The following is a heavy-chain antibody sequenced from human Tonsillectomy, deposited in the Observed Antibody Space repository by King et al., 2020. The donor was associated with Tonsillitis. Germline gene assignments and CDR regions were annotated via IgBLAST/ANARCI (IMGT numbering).Heavy chain of an antibody. CDR3: ASALGRGAFEI. Sequence: LQLQESGPGLVKPSETLSLTCTVSGGSISSSSYYWGWIRQPPGKGLEWIGSIYYSGSTYYNPSLKSRVTISVDTSKNQFSLKLSSVTAADTAVYYCASALGRGAFEIWGQGTMVTVSS. CDR1: GGSISSSSYY. D-gene: IGHD2-15*01. J-gene: IGHJ3*02. CDR2: IYYSGST. V-gene: IGHV4-39*07.